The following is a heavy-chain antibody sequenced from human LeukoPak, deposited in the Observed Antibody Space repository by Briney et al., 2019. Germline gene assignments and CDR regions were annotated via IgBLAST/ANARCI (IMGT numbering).Heavy chain of an antibody. CDR2: IYTSGST. CDR3: ARVRRDGYNYYFDY. Sequence: PSETLSLTCTVSGGSISSYYWSWIRQPAGKGLEWIGRIYTSGSTNYNPSLKSRVTISVDTSKNQFSLKLSSVTAADTAVYYCARVRRDGYNYYFDYWGQGTLVTVSS. CDR1: GGSISSYY. J-gene: IGHJ4*02. D-gene: IGHD5-24*01. V-gene: IGHV4-4*07.